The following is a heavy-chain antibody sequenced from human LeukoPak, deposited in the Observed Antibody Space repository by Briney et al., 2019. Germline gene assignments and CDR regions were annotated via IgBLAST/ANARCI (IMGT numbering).Heavy chain of an antibody. J-gene: IGHJ4*02. CDR2: IKSKTDGGTT. V-gene: IGHV3-15*01. D-gene: IGHD2-15*01. CDR3: TTFLLGLVVAAPYYFDY. Sequence: GGSLRLSCAASGFTFSNAWMSWVRQAPGKGLEWVGRIKSKTDGGTTDYAAPVKGRFTISRDDSKNTLYLQMNSLKTEDTAVYYCTTFLLGLVVAAPYYFDYWGQGTLVTVSS. CDR1: GFTFSNAW.